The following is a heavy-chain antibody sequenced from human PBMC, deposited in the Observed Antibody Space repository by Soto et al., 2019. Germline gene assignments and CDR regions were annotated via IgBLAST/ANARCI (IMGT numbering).Heavy chain of an antibody. CDR1: GGSISSSSYY. CDR3: ARHGDTYYYDSSGYTRNGYFDY. Sequence: SETLSLTCTVSGGSISSSSYYWGWIRQPPGKGLEWIGSIYYSGSTYYNPSLKSRVTISVDTSKNQFSLKLSSVTAADTAVYYCARHGDTYYYDSSGYTRNGYFDYWGQGTLVTVSS. V-gene: IGHV4-39*01. J-gene: IGHJ4*02. CDR2: IYYSGST. D-gene: IGHD3-22*01.